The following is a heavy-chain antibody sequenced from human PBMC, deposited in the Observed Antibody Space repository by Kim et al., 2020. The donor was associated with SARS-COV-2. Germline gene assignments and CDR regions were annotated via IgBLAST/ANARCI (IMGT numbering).Heavy chain of an antibody. J-gene: IGHJ4*02. CDR3: ARDNSSVSFDY. Sequence: TSNNPSHKSRVTLAEDTAKNQYSLKLSSVTAADTAEYYCARDNSSVSFDYWGQGTLVTVSS. D-gene: IGHD3-22*01. V-gene: IGHV4-39*07. CDR2: T.